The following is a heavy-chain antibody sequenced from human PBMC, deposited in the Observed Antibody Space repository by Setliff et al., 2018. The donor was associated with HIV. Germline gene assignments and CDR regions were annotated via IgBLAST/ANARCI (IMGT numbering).Heavy chain of an antibody. CDR3: AKFFSVTPPAGAFDI. CDR2: IGSDGGAT. CDR1: GFTFSTYP. Sequence: LRLSCAASGFTFSTYPMAWVRRTPGKGPEWVAAIGSDGGATYYADSVKGRFTIFRDNSNTTLYLQLTSLRVGDTAIYHCAKFFSVTPPAGAFDIWGQGTMVTVTS. D-gene: IGHD2-21*02. J-gene: IGHJ3*02. V-gene: IGHV3-23*01.